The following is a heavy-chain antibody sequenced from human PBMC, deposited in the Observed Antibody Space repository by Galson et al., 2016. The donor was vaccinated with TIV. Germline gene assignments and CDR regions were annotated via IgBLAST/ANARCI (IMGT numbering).Heavy chain of an antibody. Sequence: QSGAEVKKPGESLRISCKGSGYSFTSYYIIWVRQMPGKGLEWMGRIDPRDSYINYSPSFKGNVTISSDKSISTDYLQWNSLKASYSAIYYCARGVSTGSGWLDPWGQGTLVPVSS. J-gene: IGHJ5*02. V-gene: IGHV5-10-1*01. CDR1: GYSFTSYY. CDR2: IDPRDSYI. D-gene: IGHD5/OR15-5a*01. CDR3: ARGVSTGSGWLDP.